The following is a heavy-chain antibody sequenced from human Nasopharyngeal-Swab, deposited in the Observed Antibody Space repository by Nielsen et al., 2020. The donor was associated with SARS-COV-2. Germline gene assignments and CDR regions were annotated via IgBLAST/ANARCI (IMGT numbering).Heavy chain of an antibody. J-gene: IGHJ4*02. Sequence: WIRQPPGKGLEWIGSIYYSGSTYYNPSLKSRVTISVGTSKNQFSLKLSSVTAADTAVYYCARPGYDSSGYTSYFDYWGQGTLVTVSS. D-gene: IGHD3-22*01. CDR3: ARPGYDSSGYTSYFDY. CDR2: IYYSGST. V-gene: IGHV4-39*01.